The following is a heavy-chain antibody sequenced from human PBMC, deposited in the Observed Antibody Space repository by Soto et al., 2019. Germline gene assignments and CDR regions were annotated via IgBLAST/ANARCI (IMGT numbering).Heavy chain of an antibody. J-gene: IGHJ6*02. CDR3: ARGKGDYYYYGMDV. CDR1: GYTFTGYY. Sequence: ASVKVSCKASGYTFTGYYMHWVRQAPGQGLEWMGWINPNSGGTNYAQKFQGWVTMTRDTSISTAYMELSRLRSDDTAVYYCARGKGDYYYYGMDVWGHGTTVTVSS. D-gene: IGHD3-16*01. CDR2: INPNSGGT. V-gene: IGHV1-2*04.